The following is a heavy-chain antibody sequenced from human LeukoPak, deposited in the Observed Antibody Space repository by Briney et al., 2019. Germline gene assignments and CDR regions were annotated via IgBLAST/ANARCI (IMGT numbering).Heavy chain of an antibody. V-gene: IGHV1-46*01. CDR3: ARDPLTTWSAFDI. J-gene: IGHJ3*02. CDR2: INPSGGST. Sequence: ASVKVSCKASGYTFTSYYMHWVRQAPGQGLEWMGIINPSGGSTSYAQKFQGRDTMTRDMSTSTVYMELSSLRSEDTAVYYCARDPLTTWSAFDIWGQGTMVTVSS. CDR1: GYTFTSYY. D-gene: IGHD3-22*01.